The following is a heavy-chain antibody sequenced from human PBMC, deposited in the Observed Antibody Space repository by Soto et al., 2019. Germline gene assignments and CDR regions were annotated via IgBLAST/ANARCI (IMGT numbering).Heavy chain of an antibody. CDR3: AKYSSSSEDRLPYYYYYMDV. J-gene: IGHJ6*03. CDR2: IYSGGST. Sequence: EVQLVESGGGLVQPGGSLRLSCAASGFTVSSNYMSWVRQAPGKGLEWVSVIYSGGSTYYADSVKGRFTISRDNSKNTLYLQMNSLRAEHTAVYYCAKYSSSSEDRLPYYYYYMDVWGKGTTVTFSS. V-gene: IGHV3-66*01. D-gene: IGHD6-6*01. CDR1: GFTVSSNY.